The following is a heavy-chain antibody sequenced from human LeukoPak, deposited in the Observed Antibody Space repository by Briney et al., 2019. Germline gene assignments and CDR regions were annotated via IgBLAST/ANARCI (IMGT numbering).Heavy chain of an antibody. V-gene: IGHV4-39*01. J-gene: IGHJ4*02. CDR3: ARRSITIFGVVSLEYYFDY. Sequence: SETLSLTCTVSGGSISSSSYYWGWIRQPPGKGLEWIGSIYYSGSTYYNPSLKSRVTISVDTSKNQFSLKLSSVTAADTAVYYCARRSITIFGVVSLEYYFDYWGQGSLVPVSS. CDR1: GGSISSSSYY. CDR2: IYYSGST. D-gene: IGHD3-3*01.